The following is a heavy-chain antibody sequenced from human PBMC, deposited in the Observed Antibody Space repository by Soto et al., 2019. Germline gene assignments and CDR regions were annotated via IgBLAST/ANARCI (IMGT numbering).Heavy chain of an antibody. CDR1: GGTFSSYT. J-gene: IGHJ6*02. D-gene: IGHD3-10*01. V-gene: IGHV1-18*01. CDR3: ARDGRVRDYGSGTILTTYYYYGMDV. CDR2: IIPNNGNT. Sequence: ASVKVSCKASGGTFSSYTISWVRQAPGQGLERMGRIIPNNGNTNYAQKFQGRVTITTDTSTSTAYMELRSLRSDDTAVYYCARDGRVRDYGSGTILTTYYYYGMDVWGQGTTVTVSS.